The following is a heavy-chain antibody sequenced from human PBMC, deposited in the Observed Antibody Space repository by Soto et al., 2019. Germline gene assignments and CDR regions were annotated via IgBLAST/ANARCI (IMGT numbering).Heavy chain of an antibody. D-gene: IGHD2-2*01. CDR1: PDSLNGHY. J-gene: IGHJ5*02. CDR2: IFYTGKT. Sequence: QVQLQESGPGLVKPSETLSLTCTVSPDSLNGHYWSWLRQTPGKELEWIGYIFYTGKTNYNSSLKSRVTMTQDTFANQFPRELTFVSSGDTAIYNWARGADIVLVPDDIFAPWGQAPLVTVSP. V-gene: IGHV4-59*11. CDR3: ARGADIVLVPDDIFAP.